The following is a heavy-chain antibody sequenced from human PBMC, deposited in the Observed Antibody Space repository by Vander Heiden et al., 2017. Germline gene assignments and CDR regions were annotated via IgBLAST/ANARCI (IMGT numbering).Heavy chain of an antibody. D-gene: IGHD3-3*01. CDR1: GVRFSSYA. CDR3: ARGPPITIFGVIDY. V-gene: IGHV3-30-3*01. CDR2: ISYDGSNK. Sequence: QVQLVESGGGAVQPGRSLRLSCAASGVRFSSYAMHWVRQAPGKGLEWVAVISYDGSNKYYADSVKGRFTISRDNSKNTLYLQMNSLRAEDTAVYYCARGPPITIFGVIDYWGQGTLVTVSS. J-gene: IGHJ4*02.